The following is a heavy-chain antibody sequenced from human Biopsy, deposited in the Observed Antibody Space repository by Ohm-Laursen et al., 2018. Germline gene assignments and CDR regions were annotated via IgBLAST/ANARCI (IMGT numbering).Heavy chain of an antibody. V-gene: IGHV4-59*01. CDR3: ARDRGYYSDRTVPGYFDL. D-gene: IGHD3-22*01. CDR1: GDSTSSYY. J-gene: IGHJ2*01. Sequence: PSQTLSLTCTVSGDSTSSYYWSWIRQPPGKGLQWIGYVYYTGSTDYNPSLQSRVTISVDTSKNHFSLRLRSVTPADTAIYYCARDRGYYSDRTVPGYFDLWGRGTLVTVSS. CDR2: VYYTGST.